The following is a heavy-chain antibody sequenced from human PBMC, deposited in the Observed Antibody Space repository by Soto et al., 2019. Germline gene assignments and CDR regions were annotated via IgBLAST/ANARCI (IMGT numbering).Heavy chain of an antibody. CDR2: ISVDGRDT. Sequence: GGSLRLSCAASPLTFDNFAMSWVRQAPGKGLEWVSTISVDGRDTYYADSVRGRFTISRDNSKGTLYLQMNSLRAEDTAVYYCARDRGGIAAAGLDYWGQGTLVTVSS. J-gene: IGHJ4*02. D-gene: IGHD6-13*01. CDR3: ARDRGGIAAAGLDY. V-gene: IGHV3-23*01. CDR1: PLTFDNFA.